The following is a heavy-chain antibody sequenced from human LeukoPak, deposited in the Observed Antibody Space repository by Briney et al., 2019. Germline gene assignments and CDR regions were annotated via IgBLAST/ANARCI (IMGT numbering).Heavy chain of an antibody. J-gene: IGHJ4*02. D-gene: IGHD3-10*01. CDR1: GFTFSTHW. Sequence: PGGSLRLSCGASGFTFSTHWMSWVRQAPGKGLEWVANIKQGGSETNYVGSVKGRFTVSRDDAKNSVYLQVDSLRAEDTAIYYCARGPHYGTRPDHLDYWGQGTLVTVSS. CDR2: IKQGGSET. CDR3: ARGPHYGTRPDHLDY. V-gene: IGHV3-7*03.